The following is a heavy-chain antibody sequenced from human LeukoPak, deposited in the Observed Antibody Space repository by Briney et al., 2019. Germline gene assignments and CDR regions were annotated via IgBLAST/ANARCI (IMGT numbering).Heavy chain of an antibody. Sequence: SETLSLTCTVSGGSISSYYWSWVRQPPGKGLEWVGSIYYSGSNNYNPSLKSGGTISVDTSKNQFSRKLSSLTPADTTVYYCGRGNRYWTGGYCSNWFDPWGQRRLVSDPS. CDR1: GGSISSYY. J-gene: IGHJ5*02. CDR2: IYYSGSN. V-gene: IGHV4-59*01. CDR3: GRGNRYWTGGYCSNWFDP. D-gene: IGHD2-8*02.